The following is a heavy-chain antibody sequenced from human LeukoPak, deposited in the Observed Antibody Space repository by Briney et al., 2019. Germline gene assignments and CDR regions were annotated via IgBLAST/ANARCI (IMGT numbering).Heavy chain of an antibody. D-gene: IGHD3-10*01. CDR2: ISGSGGST. V-gene: IGHV3-23*01. CDR3: ARDAKTTFMVRGVRWDWFDP. Sequence: GGSLRLSCAASGFTFSSYVMSWVRQAPGKGLEWVSAISGSGGSTYYADSVKGRFTFSRDNAKNSLYLQMNSLRAEDTALYHCARDAKTTFMVRGVRWDWFDPWGQGTLVTVSS. J-gene: IGHJ5*02. CDR1: GFTFSSYV.